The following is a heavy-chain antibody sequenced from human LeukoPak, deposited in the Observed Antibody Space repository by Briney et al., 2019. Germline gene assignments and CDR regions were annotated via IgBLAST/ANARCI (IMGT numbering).Heavy chain of an antibody. Sequence: PGGSLRLSCAASGFTFSSYWMSWVRQAPGKGLEWVANIKEDGSEKYYVDSVKGRFTISRDNAKNSLYLQMNSLRAEDTAVYYCARSEWWWQQLEGGAFDIWGQGKMVTVSS. V-gene: IGHV3-7*01. CDR3: ARSEWWWQQLEGGAFDI. J-gene: IGHJ3*02. D-gene: IGHD6-13*01. CDR2: IKEDGSEK. CDR1: GFTFSSYW.